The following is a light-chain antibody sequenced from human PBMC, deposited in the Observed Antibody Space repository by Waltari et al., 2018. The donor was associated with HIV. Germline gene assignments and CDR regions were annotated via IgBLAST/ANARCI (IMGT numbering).Light chain of an antibody. CDR1: SSNIGAGYD. CDR2: GKT. CDR3: QSYDSGLSAYV. J-gene: IGLJ1*01. Sequence: QSVLTQPPSVSGAPGQRVTISCTGSSSNIGAGYDVHWFQQLPGTAPKLLIYGKTKRPSGVPDRFSGSKSGTSASLAITGLQAEDEGDYYCQSYDSGLSAYVFGTGTKVTVL. V-gene: IGLV1-40*01.